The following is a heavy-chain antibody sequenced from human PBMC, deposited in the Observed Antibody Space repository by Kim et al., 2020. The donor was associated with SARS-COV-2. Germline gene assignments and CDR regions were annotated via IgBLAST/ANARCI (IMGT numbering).Heavy chain of an antibody. D-gene: IGHD6-13*01. CDR3: ARAGSWYSSWGLWDYFDY. V-gene: IGHV3-74*01. J-gene: IGHJ4*02. CDR2: INSDGSST. Sequence: GGSMRLSCAASGFTFSSYWMHWVRQAPGKGLVWVSRINSDGSSTSYADSVKGRFTISRDNAKNTLYLQMNSLRAEDTAVYYCARAGSWYSSWGLWDYFDYWGQGTLVTVSS. CDR1: GFTFSSYW.